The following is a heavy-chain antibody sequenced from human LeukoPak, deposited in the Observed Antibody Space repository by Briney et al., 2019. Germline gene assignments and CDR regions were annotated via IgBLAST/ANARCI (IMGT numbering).Heavy chain of an antibody. CDR2: INPNSGGT. CDR3: ARDTYYYDSSGYYYAFDI. V-gene: IGHV1-2*02. D-gene: IGHD3-22*01. Sequence: ASVKLSCKASGYTFTGYYMHWVRQAPGQGLEWMGWINPNSGGTNYAQKFQGRVTMTRDTSISTAYMELSRLRSDDTAVYYCARDTYYYDSSGYYYAFDIWGQGTMVTVSS. CDR1: GYTFTGYY. J-gene: IGHJ3*02.